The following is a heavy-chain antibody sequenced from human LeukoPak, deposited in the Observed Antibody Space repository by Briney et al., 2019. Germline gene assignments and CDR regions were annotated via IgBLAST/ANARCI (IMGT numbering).Heavy chain of an antibody. J-gene: IGHJ1*01. Sequence: GGSLRLSCAASEFTSSTHSMHWVRQAPGKGLEWVTLISYDGSGKLYADSVKGRFTISRDNSKNTLFLQMSSLRDEDTAIYYCARDGSYCSGGSCYTGEYFQHWGQGTLVTVSS. CDR3: ARDGSYCSGGSCYTGEYFQH. V-gene: IGHV3-30*04. CDR1: EFTSSTHS. D-gene: IGHD2-15*01. CDR2: ISYDGSGK.